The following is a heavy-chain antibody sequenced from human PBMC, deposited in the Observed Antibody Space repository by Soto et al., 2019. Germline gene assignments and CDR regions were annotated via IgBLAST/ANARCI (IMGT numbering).Heavy chain of an antibody. V-gene: IGHV4-61*01. CDR2: IYYSGST. D-gene: IGHD5-12*01. J-gene: IGHJ3*02. CDR3: ARSEVAATIEDAFDI. CDR1: GGSVSSGSYY. Sequence: QVQLQESGPVLVKPSETLSLTCTVSGGSVSSGSYYWSWIRQPPGQGLEWIGYIYYSGSTNYNPSLKSRVTMSVDTSKNQFPLKLRSVTAADTAVYYCARSEVAATIEDAFDIWGQGTMVTVSS.